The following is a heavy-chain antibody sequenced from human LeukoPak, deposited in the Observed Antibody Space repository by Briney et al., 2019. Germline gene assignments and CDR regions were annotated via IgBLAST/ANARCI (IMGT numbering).Heavy chain of an antibody. Sequence: ASVKVSCTVSGYTLTELSMHWVRQAPGKGLEWMGGFDPEDGETIYAQKFQGRVTMTEDTSTDTAYMELSSLRSEDTAVYYCARVEWELYNFDYWGQGTLVTVSS. J-gene: IGHJ4*02. D-gene: IGHD1-26*01. CDR2: FDPEDGET. CDR3: ARVEWELYNFDY. CDR1: GYTLTELS. V-gene: IGHV1-24*01.